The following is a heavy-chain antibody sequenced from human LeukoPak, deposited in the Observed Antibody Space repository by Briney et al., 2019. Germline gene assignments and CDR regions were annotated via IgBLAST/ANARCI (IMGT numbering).Heavy chain of an antibody. CDR1: GGSISSYY. CDR3: ARGDSSVGSRAFDI. CDR2: IYYSGST. V-gene: IGHV4-59*01. D-gene: IGHD3-22*01. Sequence: PSETLSLTCTVSGGSISSYYWSWIRQPPGKGLKWIGYIYYSGSTNYNPSLKSRVTISVDTSKNQFSLKLSSETAADTAVYYCARGDSSVGSRAFDIWGQGTMVTVSS. J-gene: IGHJ3*02.